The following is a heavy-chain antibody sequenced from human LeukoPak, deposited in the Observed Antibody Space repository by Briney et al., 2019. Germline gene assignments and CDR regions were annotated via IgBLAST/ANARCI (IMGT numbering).Heavy chain of an antibody. Sequence: PGGSLRLSCAASDFTFSSYTMNWVRQAPGKWLEWVSSISSSNNYIYYADSVKGRFTISRDNAKNSLYLQMNSLRAEDTAIYYCARDYDSSGYFDYWGQGTLVTVSS. CDR3: ARDYDSSGYFDY. CDR2: ISSSNNYI. V-gene: IGHV3-21*01. D-gene: IGHD3-22*01. J-gene: IGHJ4*02. CDR1: DFTFSSYT.